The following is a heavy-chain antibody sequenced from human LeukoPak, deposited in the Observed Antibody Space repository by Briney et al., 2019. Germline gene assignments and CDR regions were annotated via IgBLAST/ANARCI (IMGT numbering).Heavy chain of an antibody. CDR3: AKSGVYTDTALVLLDY. Sequence: GGSLRLSCAASGFTFDSYGMHWVRQAPGKGLEWVAVISYDGSNKYYADSTKGRFTISRDNSKNTLYLQMNSLRAEDTALYYCAKSGVYTDTALVLLDYWGQGTLVTVSS. D-gene: IGHD5-18*01. CDR1: GFTFDSYG. J-gene: IGHJ4*02. CDR2: ISYDGSNK. V-gene: IGHV3-30*18.